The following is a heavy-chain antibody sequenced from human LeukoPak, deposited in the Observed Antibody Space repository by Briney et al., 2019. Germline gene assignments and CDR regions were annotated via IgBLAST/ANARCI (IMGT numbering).Heavy chain of an antibody. J-gene: IGHJ4*02. D-gene: IGHD1-14*01. CDR2: ISNSDSST. CDR1: GFTFNTYA. V-gene: IGHV3-23*01. CDR3: AKATGYLL. Sequence: GGSLRLSCAASGFTFNTYAMSWVRQAPGKGLEWVSTISNSDSSTYYADSVKGRFTISRDNSENTLYLQMNSLRAEDTAVYYCAKATGYLLWGQGTLVIVSS.